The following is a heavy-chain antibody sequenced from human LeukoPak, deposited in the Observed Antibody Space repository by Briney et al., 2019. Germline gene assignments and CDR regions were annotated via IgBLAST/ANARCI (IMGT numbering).Heavy chain of an antibody. Sequence: SETLPLTCTVSGGSISSYYWSWIRQPPGKGLEWIGYIYYSGSTNYNPSLKSRVTISVDTSKNQFSLKLSSVTAVDTAVYYCARRDLFYWYFDLWGRGTLVTVSS. CDR2: IYYSGST. V-gene: IGHV4-59*08. CDR3: ARRDLFYWYFDL. CDR1: GGSISSYY. D-gene: IGHD2-21*01. J-gene: IGHJ2*01.